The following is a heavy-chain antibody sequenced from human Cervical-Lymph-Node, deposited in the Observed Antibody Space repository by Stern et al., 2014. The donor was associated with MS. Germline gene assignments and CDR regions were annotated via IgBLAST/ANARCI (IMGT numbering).Heavy chain of an antibody. CDR2: IYSGDNT. Sequence: EVQLVESGGGLVQPGGSLRLSCAASGFTVSHNYMTWVRQGPGMGLEWVSLIYSGDNTYYADSVKGRFTISRDKSKNTLYLQMNSLRPEDTAVYYCATRNIESRGYWGQGALVTVSS. J-gene: IGHJ4*02. V-gene: IGHV3-66*02. D-gene: IGHD1-14*01. CDR1: GFTVSHNY. CDR3: ATRNIESRGY.